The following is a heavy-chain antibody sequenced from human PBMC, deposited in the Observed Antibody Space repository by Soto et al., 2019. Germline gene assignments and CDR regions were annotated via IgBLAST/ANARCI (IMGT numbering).Heavy chain of an antibody. CDR3: ARDVLLVGVSDTRAGGWVDP. D-gene: IGHD2-15*01. CDR1: GCSFSSNT. J-gene: IGHJ5*02. V-gene: IGHV1-69*01. Sequence: QLQLVQSGAEVKKPGSSVNVSCKTSGCSFSSNTITWVRQAPGQGLEWMGGIIPIFGTSNYAQKFQGRVTITADESTNTVYMEMSRLRYEDTAVYYCARDVLLVGVSDTRAGGWVDPWGQGTLVTVSS. CDR2: IIPIFGTS.